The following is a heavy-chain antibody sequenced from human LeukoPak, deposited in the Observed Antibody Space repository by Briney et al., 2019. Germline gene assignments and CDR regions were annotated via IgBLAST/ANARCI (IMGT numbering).Heavy chain of an antibody. V-gene: IGHV3-23*01. J-gene: IGHJ4*02. D-gene: IGHD2-21*01. CDR2: ISVSGNT. Sequence: GGSLRLSCAASGFTFSSYAMSWVRQAPGKGLEWVSAISVSGNTYHADSVKGRFTISRDSSKNTLYLQMNRLRAEDAAVYYCAKAPVTTCSGAYCYPFDYWGQGTLVTVSS. CDR1: GFTFSSYA. CDR3: AKAPVTTCSGAYCYPFDY.